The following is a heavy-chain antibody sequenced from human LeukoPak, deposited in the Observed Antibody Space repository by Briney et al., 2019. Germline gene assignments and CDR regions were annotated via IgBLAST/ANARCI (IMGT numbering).Heavy chain of an antibody. Sequence: GGSLRLSCAASGFTFSNAWMSWVRQAPGKGLGWVGRIKSKTDGGTTDYAAPVKGRFTISRDDSKNTLYLQMNSLETEDTAVYYCTTGGSYYYYYYMDVWGKGTTVTVSS. D-gene: IGHD1-26*01. CDR3: TTGGSYYYYYYMDV. J-gene: IGHJ6*03. CDR1: GFTFSNAW. V-gene: IGHV3-15*01. CDR2: IKSKTDGGTT.